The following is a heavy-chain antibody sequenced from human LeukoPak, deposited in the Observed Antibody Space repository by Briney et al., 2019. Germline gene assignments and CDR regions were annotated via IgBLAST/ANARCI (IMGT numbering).Heavy chain of an antibody. CDR2: IYYSGSN. CDR3: ARHSGSYYQPLDY. V-gene: IGHV4-39*01. D-gene: IGHD1-26*01. Sequence: SETLSLTCSVSGVSVSSSSYYWGWIRPPPGKGLEWIGSIYYSGSNYYNPSLKRRIIISVDTSKNQVSRKVSSVTATDTAVYYCARHSGSYYQPLDYWGQGTLVTVSS. CDR1: GVSVSSSSYY. J-gene: IGHJ4*02.